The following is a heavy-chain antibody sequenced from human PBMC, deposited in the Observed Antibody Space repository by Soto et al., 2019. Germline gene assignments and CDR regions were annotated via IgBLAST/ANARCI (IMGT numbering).Heavy chain of an antibody. CDR1: GASIASDHW. CDR2: VRHTGST. D-gene: IGHD3-10*01. CDR3: ARVWGGAFDI. J-gene: IGHJ3*02. V-gene: IGHV4-4*02. Sequence: SETLSLTCAVSGASIASDHWWTWIRQPPGKGLEWIAEVRHTGSTEYSPSLRSRVTISVDKSKNQFSLKLSSVTAADTAVYYCARVWGGAFDIWGQGTMVT.